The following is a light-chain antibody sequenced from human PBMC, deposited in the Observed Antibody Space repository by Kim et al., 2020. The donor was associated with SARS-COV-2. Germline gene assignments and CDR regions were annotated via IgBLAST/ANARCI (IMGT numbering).Light chain of an antibody. CDR3: QVRSTWPQT. J-gene: IGKJ2*01. V-gene: IGKV3-11*01. CDR2: DAS. Sequence: EIVLTQSPATLSLSPGETATLSCRASQSVSRYLAWYQQKPGQAPRLLIYDASSRATGIPARFSGSGSGTDFTLTISSLEPEDFAVYYCQVRSTWPQTFGQGTKLEI. CDR1: QSVSRY.